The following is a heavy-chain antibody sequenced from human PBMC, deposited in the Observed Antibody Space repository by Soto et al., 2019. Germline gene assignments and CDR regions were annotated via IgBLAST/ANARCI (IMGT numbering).Heavy chain of an antibody. CDR3: ARHGYDSGGTHLDY. Sequence: QVQLQESGPGLVKPSETLSLTCTVSGGSIGTYFWSWIRQPPGRGLEWIGFIDYSGGTNYNPSLKSRVTMSVDTSKNQFSLKLSSVIAADTAMYYCARHGYDSGGTHLDYWGQGTLVTVSS. CDR2: IDYSGGT. V-gene: IGHV4-59*01. J-gene: IGHJ4*02. CDR1: GGSIGTYF. D-gene: IGHD3-22*01.